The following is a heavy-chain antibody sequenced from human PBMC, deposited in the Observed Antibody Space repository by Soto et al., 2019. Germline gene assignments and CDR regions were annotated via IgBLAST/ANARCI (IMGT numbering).Heavy chain of an antibody. Sequence: EVQLVESGGGLVQPGGSLRLSCAASGFTFSSYEMNWVRQAPGKGLEWVSYISSSGSTIYYADSVKGRFTISRDNAKNSLYLQMNSLRAEDTAVYYCARVNSSSWYNREYYFDYWGQGTLVTVSS. CDR2: ISSSGSTI. J-gene: IGHJ4*02. V-gene: IGHV3-48*03. CDR3: ARVNSSSWYNREYYFDY. D-gene: IGHD6-13*01. CDR1: GFTFSSYE.